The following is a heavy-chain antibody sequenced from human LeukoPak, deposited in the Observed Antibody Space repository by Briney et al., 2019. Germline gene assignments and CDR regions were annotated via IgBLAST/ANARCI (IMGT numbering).Heavy chain of an antibody. CDR3: ARVPFSNHGDY. J-gene: IGHJ4*02. CDR2: ISGDNGNT. CDR1: GYTFISYG. V-gene: IGHV1-18*01. Sequence: ASVTVSCKPSGYTFISYGISWVRQAPGQGLEWMGWISGDNGNTNYAQKFQGRVSMTTDTSTSTGYMELRSLRSDDTAVYYCARVPFSNHGDYWGQGTLVTVSS. D-gene: IGHD4-11*01.